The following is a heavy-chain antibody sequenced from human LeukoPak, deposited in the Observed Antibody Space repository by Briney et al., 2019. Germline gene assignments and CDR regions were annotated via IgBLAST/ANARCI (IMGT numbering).Heavy chain of an antibody. J-gene: IGHJ6*03. V-gene: IGHV3-66*01. CDR2: IYSGGST. CDR3: ARIYGSGSYRLYYYYYYMDV. D-gene: IGHD3-10*01. CDR1: GFTFSSYE. Sequence: GGSLRLSCAASGFTFSSYEMNWVRQAPGKGLEWVSVIYSGGSTYYADSVKGRFTISRDNSKNTLYLQMNSLRAEDTAVYYCARIYGSGSYRLYYYYYYMDVWGKGTTVTISS.